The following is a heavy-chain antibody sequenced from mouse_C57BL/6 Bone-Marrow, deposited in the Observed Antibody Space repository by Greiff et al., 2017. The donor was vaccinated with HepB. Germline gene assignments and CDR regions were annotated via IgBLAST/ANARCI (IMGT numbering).Heavy chain of an antibody. J-gene: IGHJ3*01. Sequence: EVHLVESGGGLVQPKGSLKLSCAASGFSFNTYAMNWVRQAPGKGLEWVARIRSKSNNYATYYADSVKDRFTISRDDSESMLYLQMNNLKTEDTAMYYCVRPPYGNVLTYWGQGTLVTVSA. CDR3: VRPPYGNVLTY. V-gene: IGHV10-1*01. CDR1: GFSFNTYA. CDR2: IRSKSNNYAT. D-gene: IGHD2-1*01.